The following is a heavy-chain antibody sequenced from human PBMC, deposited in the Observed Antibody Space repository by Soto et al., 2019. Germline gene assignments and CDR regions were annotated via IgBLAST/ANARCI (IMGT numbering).Heavy chain of an antibody. J-gene: IGHJ5*02. Sequence: SETLSLTCTVSGGSISSYYWSWIRQPPGKGLEWIGYIYYSGSTNYNPSLKSRVTIPVDTSKNQFSLKLSSVTAADTAVYYCERGRGSGWLDPCGQGPLVTVYS. CDR3: ERGRGSGWLDP. CDR1: GGSISSYY. V-gene: IGHV4-59*01. D-gene: IGHD3-10*01. CDR2: IYYSGST.